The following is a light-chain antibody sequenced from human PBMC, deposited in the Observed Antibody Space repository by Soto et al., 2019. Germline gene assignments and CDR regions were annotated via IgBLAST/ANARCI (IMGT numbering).Light chain of an antibody. Sequence: IVLTQSPAILALSPGDRATLSCRASQSVSSSYLAWYQHKPGQAPRLLIHGASSRVTGIPDRFSGSGSGTDFTLTISSLEPEDFAVYYCQQRGNWPLTFGEGTKLDIK. J-gene: IGKJ4*01. CDR3: QQRGNWPLT. CDR1: QSVSSSY. CDR2: GAS. V-gene: IGKV3D-20*02.